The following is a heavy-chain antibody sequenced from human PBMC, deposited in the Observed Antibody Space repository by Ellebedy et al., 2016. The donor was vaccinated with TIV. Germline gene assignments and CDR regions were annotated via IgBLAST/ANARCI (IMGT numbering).Heavy chain of an antibody. CDR3: VIEEWWRCDY. D-gene: IGHD2-15*01. J-gene: IGHJ4*02. CDR2: IIPDGSEK. CDR1: GFTFNNHY. V-gene: IGHV3-7*03. Sequence: GESLKISCAASGFTFNNHYMSWIRQAPGKGLEWVAKIIPDGSEKFYVDSVKGRFTISSDNPENSLYLQMNSLRADDTAVYYCVIEEWWRCDYWGQGALVTVSS.